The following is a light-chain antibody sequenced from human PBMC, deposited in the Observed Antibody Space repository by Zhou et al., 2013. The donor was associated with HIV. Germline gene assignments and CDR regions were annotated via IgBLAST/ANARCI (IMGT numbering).Light chain of an antibody. CDR3: QQTNNFPQTT. CDR1: QDLSSW. V-gene: IGKV1-12*01. CDR2: GAS. Sequence: DVRMTQSPSFVSASVGDRVTITCRASQDLSSWLAWYQQKPGKAPKLLIHGASTLQSGVSSRFSGSGSGTHFTLTINSLQPEDIATYYCQQTNNFPQTTFGQGTKVEIK. J-gene: IGKJ1*01.